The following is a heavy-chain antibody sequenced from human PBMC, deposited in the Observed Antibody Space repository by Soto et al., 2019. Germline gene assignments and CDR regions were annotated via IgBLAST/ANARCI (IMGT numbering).Heavy chain of an antibody. CDR1: GFSLSTSGVG. D-gene: IGHD6-13*01. Sequence: QITLKESGPTLVKPTQTLTLTCTFSGFSLSTSGVGVGWIRQPPGKALEWLALIYWDDDKRYSPSLKGRLTITKDTSTIQVVLTLTNLDPVDTATYYCAHRRRYSSSWDSFDYWGQGTLVTVSS. V-gene: IGHV2-5*02. CDR3: AHRRRYSSSWDSFDY. CDR2: IYWDDDK. J-gene: IGHJ4*02.